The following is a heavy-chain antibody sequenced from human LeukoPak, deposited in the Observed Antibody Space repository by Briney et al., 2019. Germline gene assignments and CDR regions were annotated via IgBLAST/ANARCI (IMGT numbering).Heavy chain of an antibody. CDR3: ARFSSSWGPLDY. J-gene: IGHJ4*02. D-gene: IGHD6-13*01. CDR2: IYYSGST. V-gene: IGHV4-59*01. CDR1: GGSISSYY. Sequence: SSETLSLTCTVSGGSISSYYWSWNRQPPGKGLEWIGYIYYSGSTNYNPSLKSRVTISVDTSKNQFSLKLSSVTAADTAVYYCARFSSSWGPLDYWGQGTLVTVSS.